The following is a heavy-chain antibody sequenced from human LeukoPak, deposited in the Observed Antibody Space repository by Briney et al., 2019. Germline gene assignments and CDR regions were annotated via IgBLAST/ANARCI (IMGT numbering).Heavy chain of an antibody. CDR3: ARDLVDGVGAPGAY. Sequence: ASVKVSCKASGGTFSSYAISWVRQAPGQGLEWMGGIIPIFGTANYAQKFQGGVTISADESTSTAYMELSSLRSEDTVVYYCARDLVDGVGAPGAYWGQGALVTVSS. D-gene: IGHD1-26*01. CDR1: GGTFSSYA. V-gene: IGHV1-69*13. J-gene: IGHJ4*02. CDR2: IIPIFGTA.